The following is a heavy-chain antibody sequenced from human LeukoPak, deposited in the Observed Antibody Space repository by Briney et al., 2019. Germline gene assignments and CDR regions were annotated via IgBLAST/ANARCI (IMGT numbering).Heavy chain of an antibody. CDR3: ARVEYCSSTSCFMEIDY. CDR1: GYSISSGYY. CDR2: IYDSGGT. Sequence: SETLSLTCAVSGYSISSGYYWGWIRPPPGKGLEWIGTIYDSGGTYYNPSLKSRVTISVDTSKNQFSLKLSSVTAADTAVYYCARVEYCSSTSCFMEIDYWGQGTLVTVSS. V-gene: IGHV4-38-2*01. D-gene: IGHD2-2*01. J-gene: IGHJ4*02.